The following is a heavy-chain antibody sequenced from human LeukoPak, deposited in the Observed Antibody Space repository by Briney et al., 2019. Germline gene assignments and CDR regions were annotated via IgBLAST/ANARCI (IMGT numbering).Heavy chain of an antibody. Sequence: ASVKVSCKASGGTFSSYAISWVRQAPGQGLEWMGRIIPILGIANYAQKFQGRVTITADKSTSTAYMELSSLRSEDTAVYYCASPLGHSSGWEFDYWGQGTLVTVSS. CDR3: ASPLGHSSGWEFDY. J-gene: IGHJ4*02. D-gene: IGHD6-19*01. CDR2: IIPILGIA. CDR1: GGTFSSYA. V-gene: IGHV1-69*04.